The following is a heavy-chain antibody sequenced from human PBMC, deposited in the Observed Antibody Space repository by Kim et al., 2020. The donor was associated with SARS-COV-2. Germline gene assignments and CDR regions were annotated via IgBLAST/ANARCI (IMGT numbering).Heavy chain of an antibody. CDR1: GFTFSSYA. Sequence: GGSLRLSCAASGFTFSSYALSWVRQAPGKGLEWVSRISASGGDTYYADSVQGRFTISRDNSKNALNLEMNSLRAEDTALYYCAKVTTLTAPFYDYWGQGTLATVSS. V-gene: IGHV3-23*01. CDR3: AKVTTLTAPFYDY. CDR2: ISASGGDT. J-gene: IGHJ4*02. D-gene: IGHD4-4*01.